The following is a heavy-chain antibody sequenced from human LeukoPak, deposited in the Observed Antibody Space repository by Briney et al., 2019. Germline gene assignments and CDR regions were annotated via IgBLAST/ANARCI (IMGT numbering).Heavy chain of an antibody. Sequence: PGGSLRLSCAASGFTFRSYWMSWVRQAPGKGLEWVANIKQDGSEKYYVDSVKGRFSISRDNAKNSLYLQMNSLRAEDTAVYYCATYITMVRGPKYYFDYWGQGILVTVSS. D-gene: IGHD3-10*01. CDR1: GFTFRSYW. V-gene: IGHV3-7*01. CDR3: ATYITMVRGPKYYFDY. J-gene: IGHJ4*02. CDR2: IKQDGSEK.